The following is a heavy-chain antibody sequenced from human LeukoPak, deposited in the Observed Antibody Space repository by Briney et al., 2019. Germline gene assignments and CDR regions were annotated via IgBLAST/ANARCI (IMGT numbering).Heavy chain of an antibody. Sequence: ASEKVSCKASGYTFTDYYMHWVRQAPGQGFEWMCWVNPNDGDTNYAQKFQGRVTMTRDTSISTAHMEVSRLRSDDTAVYYCARANFLYCSSSTCLFDYWGQRTLVTLSS. J-gene: IGHJ4*02. CDR2: VNPNDGDT. CDR3: ARANFLYCSSSTCLFDY. D-gene: IGHD2-2*01. V-gene: IGHV1-2*02. CDR1: GYTFTDYY.